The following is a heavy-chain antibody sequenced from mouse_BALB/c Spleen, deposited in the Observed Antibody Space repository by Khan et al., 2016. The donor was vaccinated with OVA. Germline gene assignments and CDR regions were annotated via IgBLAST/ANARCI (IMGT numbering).Heavy chain of an antibody. Sequence: QVQLKQSGAELVRPGTSVNLSCKTSGYIFTSYWIHWVKQRSGQGLEWIARIYPGTNNTYYNENFKDKATLTADKASSTVYLQLSSLKSEDSAVFFCAREEALYYFDYWGQGTTLTVSS. D-gene: IGHD3-2*02. CDR2: IYPGTNNT. CDR1: GYIFTSYW. V-gene: IGHV1-76*01. J-gene: IGHJ2*01. CDR3: AREEALYYFDY.